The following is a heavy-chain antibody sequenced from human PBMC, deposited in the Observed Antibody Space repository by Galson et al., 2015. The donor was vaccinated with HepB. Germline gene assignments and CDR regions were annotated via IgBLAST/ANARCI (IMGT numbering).Heavy chain of an antibody. J-gene: IGHJ6*03. CDR2: INGGNGNT. CDR1: GYTFTNYA. Sequence: SVKVSCKASGYTFTNYAIHWVRQAPGQGLEWMGWINGGNGNTKYSQKFQDRVTITRDTSASTAYIELSSLRSEDTAVFYCVRDILPYNNYGVNFYYMDVWGKGTTVTVSS. CDR3: VRDILPYNNYGVNFYYMDV. V-gene: IGHV1-3*01. D-gene: IGHD4-11*01.